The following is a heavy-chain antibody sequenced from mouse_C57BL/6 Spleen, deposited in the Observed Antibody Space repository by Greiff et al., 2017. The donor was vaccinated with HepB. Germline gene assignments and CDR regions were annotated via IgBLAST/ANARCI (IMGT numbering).Heavy chain of an antibody. CDR2: INPYNGGT. CDR3: ARGDDYDPFDY. D-gene: IGHD2-4*01. Sequence: EVQLQQSGPVLVKPGASVKMSCKASGYTFTDYYMNWVKQSHGKSLEWIGVINPYNGGTSYNQKFKGKATLTVDKSSSTAYMELNSLTSEDSAVYYCARGDDYDPFDYWGQGTTLTVSS. CDR1: GYTFTDYY. J-gene: IGHJ2*01. V-gene: IGHV1-19*01.